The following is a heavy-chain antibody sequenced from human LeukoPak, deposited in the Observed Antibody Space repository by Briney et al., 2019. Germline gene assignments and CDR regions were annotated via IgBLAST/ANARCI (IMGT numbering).Heavy chain of an antibody. J-gene: IGHJ1*01. CDR1: GYTFTSYD. CDR3: ARTPSWFGELAEYFQH. V-gene: IGHV1-8*01. Sequence: ASVKVSCKASGYTFTSYDTNWVRQATGQGLEWMGWMNPNSGNTGYAQKFQGRVTMTRNTSISTAYMELSSLRSEDTAVYYCARTPSWFGELAEYFQHWGQGTLVTVSS. D-gene: IGHD3-10*01. CDR2: MNPNSGNT.